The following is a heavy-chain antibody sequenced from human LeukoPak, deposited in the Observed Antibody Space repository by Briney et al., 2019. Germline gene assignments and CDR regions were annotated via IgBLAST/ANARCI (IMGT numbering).Heavy chain of an antibody. CDR1: GFTVSSNY. CDR3: ARGRGSYFY. J-gene: IGHJ4*02. V-gene: IGHV3-66*02. D-gene: IGHD1-26*01. Sequence: GGSLRLSCAASGFTVSSNYMTWVRQAPGKGLEWDSVIYDDGSTYYADSVKGRFTISRDNSKNTLYLQMNTLRAEDTAVYYCARGRGSYFYWGQGTLVTVSS. CDR2: IYDDGST.